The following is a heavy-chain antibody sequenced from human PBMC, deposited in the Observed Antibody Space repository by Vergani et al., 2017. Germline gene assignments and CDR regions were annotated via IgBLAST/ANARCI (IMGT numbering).Heavy chain of an antibody. CDR3: ARETNGAYYDFWSGYYPYYFDY. CDR2: ISAYNGTT. D-gene: IGHD3-3*01. V-gene: IGHV1-18*04. J-gene: IGHJ4*02. Sequence: QVQLVQSGAEVKTPGASVKVSCKASGYTFTSYGISWVRQAPGQGLEWMGWISAYNGTTNYAQKLQGRVTMTTDTSTSTAYMELRSLRSDDTAVYYCARETNGAYYDFWSGYYPYYFDYWGQGTLVTVSS. CDR1: GYTFTSYG.